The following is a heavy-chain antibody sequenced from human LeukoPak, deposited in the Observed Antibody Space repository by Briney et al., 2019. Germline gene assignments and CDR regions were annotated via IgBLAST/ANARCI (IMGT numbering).Heavy chain of an antibody. CDR2: ISGSGGST. CDR3: AKPPSMIVVVTPWYFDY. V-gene: IGHV3-23*01. D-gene: IGHD3-22*01. J-gene: IGHJ4*02. Sequence: GGSLRLSCAASGFTFSSYAMSWVRQAPGKGLEWVSAISGSGGSTYYADSVKGRFTISRDNSKNTLYLQMNSLRAEDTAVYYCAKPPSMIVVVTPWYFDYWGQGTLVTVSS. CDR1: GFTFSSYA.